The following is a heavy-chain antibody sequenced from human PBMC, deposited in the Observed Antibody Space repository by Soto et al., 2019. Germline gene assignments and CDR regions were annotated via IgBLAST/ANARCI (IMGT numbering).Heavy chain of an antibody. J-gene: IGHJ4*02. D-gene: IGHD6-19*01. Sequence: PGGSLRLSCAASGFTFSSYWMSWVRQAPGKGLEWVANIKQDGSEKYYVDSVKGRFTISRDNAKNSLYLQMNSLRAEDTAVYYCARECRSSGWYRTPYFDYWGQGTLVTV. CDR2: IKQDGSEK. V-gene: IGHV3-7*03. CDR1: GFTFSSYW. CDR3: ARECRSSGWYRTPYFDY.